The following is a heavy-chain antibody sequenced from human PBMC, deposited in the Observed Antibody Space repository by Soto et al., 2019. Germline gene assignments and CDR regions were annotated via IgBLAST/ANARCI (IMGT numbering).Heavy chain of an antibody. Sequence: QVQLLESGGGVVQPGRSLRLSCAASGFTFSNYGMHWFRQAPGKGLEWVAVISYDGSKKYYADSVKGRFTISRDNSKNTLYLQMNSLKAEDTAGYYWAKDPRDDIVEVPAFCIDVWGKGTTVTVSS. CDR1: GFTFSNYG. CDR2: ISYDGSKK. D-gene: IGHD2-2*01. V-gene: IGHV3-30*18. CDR3: AKDPRDDIVEVPAFCIDV. J-gene: IGHJ6*03.